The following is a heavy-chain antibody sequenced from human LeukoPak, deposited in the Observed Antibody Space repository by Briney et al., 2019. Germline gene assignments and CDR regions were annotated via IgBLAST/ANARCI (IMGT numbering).Heavy chain of an antibody. V-gene: IGHV4-61*08. CDR1: GGSISSGGYS. CDR3: ARDSSGAPFDY. D-gene: IGHD3-22*01. Sequence: SETLSLTCAVSGGSISSGGYSWSWIRQPPGKGLEWIGYIYYSGSTNYNPSLKSRVTISVDTSKNQFSLKLSSVTAADTAVYYCARDSSGAPFDYWGQGTLVTVSS. J-gene: IGHJ4*02. CDR2: IYYSGST.